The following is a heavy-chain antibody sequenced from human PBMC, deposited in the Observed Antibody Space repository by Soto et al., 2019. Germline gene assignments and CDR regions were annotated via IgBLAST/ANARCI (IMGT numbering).Heavy chain of an antibody. CDR3: ARAGAYCSGGSCYSGYYYGMDV. CDR2: ITPILGTA. CDR1: GGTFSSYA. Sequence: SVKVSCKASGGTFSSYAISWVRQAPGQGLEWMGGITPILGTANYAQKFQGRVTITADESTSTAYMELSSLRSEDTAVYYCARAGAYCSGGSCYSGYYYGMDVWGQGTTVTVSS. J-gene: IGHJ6*02. D-gene: IGHD2-15*01. V-gene: IGHV1-69*13.